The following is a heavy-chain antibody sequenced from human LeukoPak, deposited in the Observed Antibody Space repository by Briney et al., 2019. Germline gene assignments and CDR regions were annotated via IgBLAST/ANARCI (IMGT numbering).Heavy chain of an antibody. Sequence: GASVKVSCKASGYTFTGYYMHWVRQAPGQGLEWMGWISAYNGNTNYAQKLQGRVTMTTDTSTSTAYMELRSLRSDDTAVYYCARDRNPYYDILTGPPGYWGQGTLVTVSS. D-gene: IGHD3-9*01. CDR3: ARDRNPYYDILTGPPGY. CDR1: GYTFTGYY. CDR2: ISAYNGNT. J-gene: IGHJ4*02. V-gene: IGHV1-18*04.